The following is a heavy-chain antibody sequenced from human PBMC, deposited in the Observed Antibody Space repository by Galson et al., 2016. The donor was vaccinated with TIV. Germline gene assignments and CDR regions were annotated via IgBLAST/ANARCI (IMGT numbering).Heavy chain of an antibody. J-gene: IGHJ2*01. CDR1: GGSISSGNYY. D-gene: IGHD2-15*01. V-gene: IGHV4-61*02. Sequence: TLSLTCTVSGGSISSGNYYWSWIRQPAGKGLEWIGRIHTNGITNYNPSLKNRVTLSADTSENQFSLKLESVTAADTAVYYCARVPPAGHHWYFDLWGRGTLVNVSS. CDR3: ARVPPAGHHWYFDL. CDR2: IHTNGIT.